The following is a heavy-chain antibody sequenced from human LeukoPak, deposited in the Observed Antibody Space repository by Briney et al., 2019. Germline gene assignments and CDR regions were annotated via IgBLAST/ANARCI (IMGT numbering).Heavy chain of an antibody. CDR2: IYTSGST. CDR1: GGSISSYY. D-gene: IGHD6-25*01. CDR3: ARDRGDYYYYYMDV. V-gene: IGHV4-4*08. Sequence: SETLSLTCTVSGGSISSYYWSWIRQPPGKGLEWIGRIYTSGSTNYNPSLKSRVTISVDTSKNQFSLKLSSVTAADTAVYYCARDRGDYYYYYMDVWGKGTTVTISS. J-gene: IGHJ6*03.